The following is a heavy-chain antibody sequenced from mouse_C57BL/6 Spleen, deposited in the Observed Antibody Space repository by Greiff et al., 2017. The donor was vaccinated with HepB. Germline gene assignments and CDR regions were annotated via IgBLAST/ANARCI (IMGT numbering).Heavy chain of an antibody. CDR2: IYPGSGNT. CDR1: GYSFTSYY. V-gene: IGHV1-66*01. Sequence: QVQLQQSGPELVKPGASVKISCKASGYSFTSYYIHWVKQRPGQGLEWIGWIYPGSGNTKYNEKFKGKATLTADKSSSTAYMQLSSLTSEDSAVYCCARSAAQAFDYWGQGTTLTVSS. J-gene: IGHJ2*01. CDR3: ARSAAQAFDY. D-gene: IGHD3-2*02.